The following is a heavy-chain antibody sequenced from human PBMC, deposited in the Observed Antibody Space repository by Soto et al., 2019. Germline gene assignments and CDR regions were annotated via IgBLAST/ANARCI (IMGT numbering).Heavy chain of an antibody. CDR1: GYTFTNYW. CDR2: IYPGDSDT. J-gene: IGHJ6*02. V-gene: IGHV5-51*01. CDR3: AASIFYYGMDV. Sequence: GESLKISCRGSGYTFTNYWIGWVRQMPGKGLEWMGIIYPGDSDTKYNPSFQGQVTISADKSITTTYLQWSSLKASDTAIYYCAASIFYYGMDVWGQGTTVTVSS.